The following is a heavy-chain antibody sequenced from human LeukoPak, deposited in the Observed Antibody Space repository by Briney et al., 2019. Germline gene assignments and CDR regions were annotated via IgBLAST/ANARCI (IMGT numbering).Heavy chain of an antibody. CDR3: ATFRQTYDILTGYLIGPFDY. CDR2: FDPEDGET. Sequence: ASVKVSCKVSGYTLTNISMHCERQAPGKGPEWRGGFDPEDGETIYAQKFQGRVTMTEDTSTDTAYMALSSLRSEDTAVYYCATFRQTYDILTGYLIGPFDYWGQGTLVTVSS. CDR1: GYTLTNIS. J-gene: IGHJ4*02. V-gene: IGHV1-24*01. D-gene: IGHD3-9*01.